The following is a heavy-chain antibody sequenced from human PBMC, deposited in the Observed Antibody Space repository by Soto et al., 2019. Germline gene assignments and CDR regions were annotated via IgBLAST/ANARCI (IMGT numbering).Heavy chain of an antibody. V-gene: IGHV3-30-3*01. CDR1: GFTFSSYA. CDR3: ARLRRRYFDWLLDTDY. Sequence: GGSLRLSCAASGFTFSSYAMHWVRQAPGKGLEWVAVISYDGSNKYYADSVKGRFTISRDNSKNTLYLQMNSLRAEDTAVYYCARLRRRYFDWLLDTDYWGQGTLVTVSS. D-gene: IGHD3-9*01. CDR2: ISYDGSNK. J-gene: IGHJ4*02.